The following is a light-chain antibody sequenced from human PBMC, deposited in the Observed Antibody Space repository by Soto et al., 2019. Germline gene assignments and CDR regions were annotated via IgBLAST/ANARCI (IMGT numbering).Light chain of an antibody. CDR1: TGDIGAFNY. CDR3: SSYTSSSTLV. J-gene: IGLJ2*01. V-gene: IGLV2-14*01. CDR2: EVS. Sequence: QSALTQPPSASGSPGQSVTISCTGTTGDIGAFNYVSWYQQRPGKAPKLIIYEVSNRPSGISNRFSGSKSGNTASLTLSGLQAEDEADYYCSSYTSSSTLVFGGGTKLTVL.